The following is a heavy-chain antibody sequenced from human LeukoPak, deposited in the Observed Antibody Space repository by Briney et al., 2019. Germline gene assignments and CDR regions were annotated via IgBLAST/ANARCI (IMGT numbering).Heavy chain of an antibody. J-gene: IGHJ6*02. CDR3: ARAPVRGSYPQPRYYYYGMDV. CDR1: GGSISSYY. V-gene: IGHV4-59*01. CDR2: IYYSGST. D-gene: IGHD1-26*01. Sequence: SETLSLTCTVSGGSISSYYWSWIRQPPGKGLGWIGYIYYSGSTNYNPSLKSRVTISVDTSKNQFSLKLSSVTAADTAVYYCARAPVRGSYPQPRYYYYGMDVWGQGTTVTVSS.